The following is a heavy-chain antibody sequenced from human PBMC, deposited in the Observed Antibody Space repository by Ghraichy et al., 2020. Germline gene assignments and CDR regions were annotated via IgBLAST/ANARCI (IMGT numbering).Heavy chain of an antibody. Sequence: GGSLRLSCATSGFAFSNYEMNWVRQTPDKGLEWVSHISESGSKTYYADSVKGRFTISRDNTKNSMYLHMNNLRDYDTAVYYCARGPLFTTSSLDYFDYWGQGTLVTVSS. J-gene: IGHJ4*02. D-gene: IGHD6-6*01. CDR2: ISESGSKT. CDR1: GFAFSNYE. CDR3: ARGPLFTTSSLDYFDY. V-gene: IGHV3-48*03.